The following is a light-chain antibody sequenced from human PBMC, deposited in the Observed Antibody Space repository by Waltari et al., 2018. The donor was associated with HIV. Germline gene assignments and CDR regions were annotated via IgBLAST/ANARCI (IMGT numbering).Light chain of an antibody. CDR3: CSYAGSSTFEV. V-gene: IGLV2-23*02. CDR1: SSDVGSYNL. J-gene: IGLJ2*01. CDR2: EVS. Sequence: QSALTQPASVSGSPGQSITIPCTRTSSDVGSYNLVSWYQQHPGKAPNLMIYEVSKRPSGVSNRFSGSKSGNTASLTISGLQAEDEADYYCCSYAGSSTFEVFGGGTKLTVL.